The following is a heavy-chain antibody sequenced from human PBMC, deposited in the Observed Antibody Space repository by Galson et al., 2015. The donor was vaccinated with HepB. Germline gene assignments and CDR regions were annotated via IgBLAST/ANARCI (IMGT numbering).Heavy chain of an antibody. V-gene: IGHV3-33*01. J-gene: IGHJ4*02. CDR1: GFTFSSYG. CDR3: ARDQFAMFGSNYDGVFDY. CDR2: IWYDGSNK. Sequence: SLRLSCAASGFTFSSYGMHWVRQAPGKGLEWVAVIWYDGSNKYYADSVKGRFTISRDNSKNTLYLQMNSLRAEDTAVYYCARDQFAMFGSNYDGVFDYWGQGTLVTVSS. D-gene: IGHD4-11*01.